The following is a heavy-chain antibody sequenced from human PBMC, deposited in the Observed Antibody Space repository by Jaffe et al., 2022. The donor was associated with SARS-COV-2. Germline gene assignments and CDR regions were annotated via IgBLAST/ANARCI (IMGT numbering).Heavy chain of an antibody. D-gene: IGHD4-17*01. CDR2: ISYDGSNK. Sequence: QVQLVESGGGVVQPGRSLRLSCAASGFTFSSYAMHWVRQAPGKGLEWVAVISYDGSNKYYADSVKGRFTISRDNSKNTLYLQMNSLRAEDTAVYYCARASPTVVTTDAFDIWGQGTMVTVSS. V-gene: IGHV3-30-3*01. CDR3: ARASPTVVTTDAFDI. J-gene: IGHJ3*02. CDR1: GFTFSSYA.